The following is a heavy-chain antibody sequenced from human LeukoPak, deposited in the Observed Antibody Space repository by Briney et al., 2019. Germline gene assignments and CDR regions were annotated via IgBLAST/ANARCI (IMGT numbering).Heavy chain of an antibody. CDR2: IKSKTDGGTT. CDR1: GFTFSNAW. D-gene: IGHD3-22*01. Sequence: GGSLRLSCAASGFTFSNAWMSWVRQAPGKGLEWVGRIKSKTDGGTTDYAAPVKGRFTTSRDDSKNTPYLQMNSLKTEDTAVYYCTTAENYYDSSGYWRVFDYWGQGTLVTVSS. V-gene: IGHV3-15*01. CDR3: TTAENYYDSSGYWRVFDY. J-gene: IGHJ4*02.